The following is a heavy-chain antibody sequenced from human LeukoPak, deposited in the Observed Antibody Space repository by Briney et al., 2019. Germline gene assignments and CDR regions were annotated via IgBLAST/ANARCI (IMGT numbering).Heavy chain of an antibody. CDR1: GFIFNNYA. J-gene: IGHJ3*01. CDR2: ISGSGRNT. Sequence: PGGTLRLSCAASGFIFNNYALSWVRQTPGKGLEWVSAISGSGRNTYYADSVKGRFTISRDNSRSTVDLQMNSQRVEDTGIYYCARDEIPSGTWGQGTMVIVSS. D-gene: IGHD6-25*01. CDR3: ARDEIPSGT. V-gene: IGHV3-23*01.